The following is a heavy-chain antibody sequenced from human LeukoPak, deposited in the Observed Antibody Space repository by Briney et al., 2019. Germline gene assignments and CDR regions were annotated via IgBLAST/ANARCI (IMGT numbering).Heavy chain of an antibody. CDR2: IFYSGTT. D-gene: IGHD3-22*01. CDR3: ARGGWNKFDY. CDR1: GGSISSYY. Sequence: SETLSLTCTVSGGSISSYYWSWLRQPPGKGLERIGFIFYSGTTNYNPSLKSRVTISVDTSKNQFSLKLSSVTAADTAVYYCARGGWNKFDYWGQGTLVTVSS. J-gene: IGHJ4*02. V-gene: IGHV4-59*01.